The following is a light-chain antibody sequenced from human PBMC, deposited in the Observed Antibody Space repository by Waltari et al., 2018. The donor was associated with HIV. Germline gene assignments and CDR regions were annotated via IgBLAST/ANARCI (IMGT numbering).Light chain of an antibody. J-gene: IGLJ2*01. CDR1: RSNIGSKT. CDR3: AAWDVSLNGLV. V-gene: IGLV1-44*01. CDR2: SND. Sequence: QSVLTQPPSASGPPGQRATISCSGSRSNIGSKTVNWYQQLPGTAPKLLIYSNDQRPSGVPDRFAGSKSGTSASLAISGLQSEDEAGYYCAAWDVSLNGLVFGGGTKVTVL.